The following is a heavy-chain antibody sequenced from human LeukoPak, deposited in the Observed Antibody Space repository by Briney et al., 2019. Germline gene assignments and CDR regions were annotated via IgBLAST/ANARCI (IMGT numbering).Heavy chain of an antibody. CDR3: TRTRGPSYGSSWFDY. V-gene: IGHV3-21*01. D-gene: IGHD6-13*01. J-gene: IGHJ4*02. CDR2: MSSSSTYV. Sequence: GGSLRLSCAASGFTFSTFAMNWVRQAPGKGLEWVSTMSSSSTYVYYADSVKGRFTISRDNAKTSLYLQMNSLRAEDTAVYYCTRTRGPSYGSSWFDYWGQGALVTVSS. CDR1: GFTFSTFA.